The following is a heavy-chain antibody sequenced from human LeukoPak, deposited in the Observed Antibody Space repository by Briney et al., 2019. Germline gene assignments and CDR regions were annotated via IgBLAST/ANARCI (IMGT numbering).Heavy chain of an antibody. Sequence: GGSLRLSCAGSGFIFNNYAMHWIRQPPGKGLEWVSGISWNSGSIDYADSVKGRFTISRDNAKNSLYLQMNSLRVEDTAFYYCAKDNRRHYTSGPNPDSLHWGQGALVTVSS. D-gene: IGHD6-19*01. CDR1: GFIFNNYA. CDR3: AKDNRRHYTSGPNPDSLH. V-gene: IGHV3-9*01. CDR2: ISWNSGSI. J-gene: IGHJ4*02.